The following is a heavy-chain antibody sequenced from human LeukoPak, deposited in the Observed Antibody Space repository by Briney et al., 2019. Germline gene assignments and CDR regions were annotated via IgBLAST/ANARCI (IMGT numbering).Heavy chain of an antibody. J-gene: IGHJ6*04. Sequence: GGSLRLSCAASGFTFSSYEMNWVRQAPGKGLGWVSYISSSGSTIYYADSVEGRFTISRDNAKNSLYLQMNSLRAEDTAVYYCAELGITMIGGVWGKGTTVTIPS. D-gene: IGHD3-10*02. CDR1: GFTFSSYE. CDR3: AELGITMIGGV. CDR2: ISSSGSTI. V-gene: IGHV3-48*03.